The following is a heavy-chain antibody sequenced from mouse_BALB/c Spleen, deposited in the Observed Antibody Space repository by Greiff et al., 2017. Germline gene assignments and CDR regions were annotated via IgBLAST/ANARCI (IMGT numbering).Heavy chain of an antibody. V-gene: IGHV2-2*02. D-gene: IGHD1-1*01. J-gene: IGHJ2*01. Sequence: QVQLQQSGPGLVQPSQSLSITCTVSGFSLTSYGVHWVRQSPGKGLEWLGVIWSGGSTDYNAAFISRLSISKDNSKSQVFFKMNSLQANDTAIYYCARMRYYGSSLYYFDYWGQGTTLTVSS. CDR3: ARMRYYGSSLYYFDY. CDR2: IWSGGST. CDR1: GFSLTSYG.